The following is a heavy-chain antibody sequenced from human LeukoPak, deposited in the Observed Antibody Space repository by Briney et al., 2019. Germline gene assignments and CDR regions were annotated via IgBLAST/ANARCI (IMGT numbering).Heavy chain of an antibody. CDR2: IWYDGSNK. V-gene: IGHV3-33*06. J-gene: IGHJ6*03. CDR1: GFIFSSYG. D-gene: IGHD6-6*01. CDR3: AKDRGAARPQDYMDV. Sequence: PGRSLRLSCAASGFIFSSYGMHWVRQAPGKGLEWVAVIWYDGSNKYYADSVKGRFTISRDNSKNTLYLQMNSLRAEDTAVYYCAKDRGAARPQDYMDVWGKGTTVTVSS.